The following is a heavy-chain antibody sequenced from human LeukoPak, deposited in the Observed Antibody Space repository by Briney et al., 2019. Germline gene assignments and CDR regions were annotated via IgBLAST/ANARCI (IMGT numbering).Heavy chain of an antibody. V-gene: IGHV3-23*01. Sequence: PGGSLRLSCAASGFTFSSYAMSWVRQAPGKGLEWVSAISGSGGSTYYADSVKGRFTISRDNSKNTLYLQMNSLRAEDTAVYYCANSRYSSQGYFQHWGQGTLVTVSS. CDR2: ISGSGGST. CDR3: ANSRYSSQGYFQH. D-gene: IGHD6-13*01. J-gene: IGHJ1*01. CDR1: GFTFSSYA.